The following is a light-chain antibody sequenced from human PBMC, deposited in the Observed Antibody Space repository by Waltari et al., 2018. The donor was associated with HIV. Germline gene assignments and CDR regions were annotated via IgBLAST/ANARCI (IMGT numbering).Light chain of an antibody. CDR2: STN. V-gene: IGLV8-61*01. Sequence: QTVVTQEPSFSVSPGGTVTPTCGLNSGSVSTTSFPSWYQQTPGQAPRPLIYSTNIRSSGVPERFSGSILGNKAALTITGAQADDESDYYCLVHMGHGAWVFGGGTKLTVL. CDR3: LVHMGHGAWV. CDR1: SGSVSTTSF. J-gene: IGLJ3*02.